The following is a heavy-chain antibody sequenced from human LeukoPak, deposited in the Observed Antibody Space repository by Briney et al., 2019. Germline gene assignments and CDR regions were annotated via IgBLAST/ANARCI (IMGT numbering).Heavy chain of an antibody. CDR1: GFTFSSYS. J-gene: IGHJ3*02. Sequence: GGSLRLSCAASGFTFSSYSMNWVRQAPGKGLEWVSSISSSSSYIYYADSVKGRFTISRDNAKNSLYLQMNSLRAEDTAVYYCARDSLTAGAFDIWGQGTMVTASS. D-gene: IGHD2-21*02. V-gene: IGHV3-21*01. CDR2: ISSSSSYI. CDR3: ARDSLTAGAFDI.